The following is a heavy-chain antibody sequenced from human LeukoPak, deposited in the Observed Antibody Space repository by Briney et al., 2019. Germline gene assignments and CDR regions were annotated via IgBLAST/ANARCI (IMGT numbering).Heavy chain of an antibody. CDR3: TTDGRLWFGELLDY. CDR2: IKSKTDGGTT. D-gene: IGHD3-10*01. CDR1: GFTFSNAW. J-gene: IGHJ4*02. Sequence: PGGSLRLSCAASGFTFSNAWMSWVRQAPGKGLEWVGRIKSKTDGGTTDYAAPVKGRFTISRDDSKNTLYLQMNSLKTEDTAVYYCTTDGRLWFGELLDYRGQGTLVTVSS. V-gene: IGHV3-15*01.